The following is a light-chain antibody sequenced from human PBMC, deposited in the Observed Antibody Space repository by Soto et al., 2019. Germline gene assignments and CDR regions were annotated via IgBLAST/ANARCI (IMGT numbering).Light chain of an antibody. Sequence: DIVLTQSPGTLSLSPGERTTLSCRASQSISRYLAWYQQKPGQGPRLLIYGASSRATGTPDRFSGGGSGTDFTLTINRLEPEDFALYYCQQYGSSPPTFGQGTTGDIK. V-gene: IGKV3-20*01. CDR1: QSISRY. CDR2: GAS. J-gene: IGKJ1*01. CDR3: QQYGSSPPT.